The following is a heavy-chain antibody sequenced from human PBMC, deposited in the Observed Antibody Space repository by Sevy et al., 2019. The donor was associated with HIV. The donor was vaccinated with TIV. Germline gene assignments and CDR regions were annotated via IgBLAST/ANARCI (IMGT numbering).Heavy chain of an antibody. V-gene: IGHV3-30*02. CDR3: AKAPPGGTTYYYYFYMDV. CDR2: IRYDGSNK. J-gene: IGHJ6*03. CDR1: GFTFSSYG. Sequence: GGSLRLSCAASGFTFSSYGMHWVRQAPGKGLEWVAFIRYDGSNKYYADSVKGRFTISRVNSKNTLYLQMNSLRAEDTAVYYCAKAPPGGTTYYYYFYMDVWGKGTTVTVSS. D-gene: IGHD2-15*01.